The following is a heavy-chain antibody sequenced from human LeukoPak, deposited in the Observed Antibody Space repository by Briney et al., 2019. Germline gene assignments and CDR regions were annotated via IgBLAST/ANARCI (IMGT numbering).Heavy chain of an antibody. Sequence: PSETLSLTCAVYGGSFSGYYWSWIRQPPGKGLEWIGEINHSGSTNYNPCLKSRVTISVDTSKNQFSLKLSSATAADTAVYYCARGTLYCSSTSCYLNWFDPWGQGTLVTVSS. CDR2: INHSGST. V-gene: IGHV4-34*01. CDR3: ARGTLYCSSTSCYLNWFDP. D-gene: IGHD2-2*01. CDR1: GGSFSGYY. J-gene: IGHJ5*02.